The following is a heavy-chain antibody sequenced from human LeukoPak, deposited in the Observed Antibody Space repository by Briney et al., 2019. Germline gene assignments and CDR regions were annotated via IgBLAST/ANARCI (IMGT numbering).Heavy chain of an antibody. CDR3: ARASSWYSYGMDV. Sequence: ASVKVSCKASGYTFTGYYMHWVRQAPGQGLEWMGWINPNSGGTNYAQKFQGRVTMTRDTSISTAYMELSTLRSDDTAVYYCARASSWYSYGMDVWGQGTTVTVSS. D-gene: IGHD6-13*01. V-gene: IGHV1-2*02. CDR1: GYTFTGYY. J-gene: IGHJ6*02. CDR2: INPNSGGT.